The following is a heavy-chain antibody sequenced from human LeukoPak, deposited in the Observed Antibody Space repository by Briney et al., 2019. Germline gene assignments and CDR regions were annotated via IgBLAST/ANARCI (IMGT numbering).Heavy chain of an antibody. CDR2: IYYSGST. J-gene: IGHJ4*02. Sequence: SETLSLTCTVSGDSINSGTYYWGWIRQPPGKALEWIGSIYYSGSTYYNPSLKSRVTISVDTSKNQFSLRLTSVTDADTAIYYCARHHKRVSGVVSGTVDYWGQGTLVTVSS. CDR3: ARHHKRVSGVVSGTVDY. D-gene: IGHD3-3*01. V-gene: IGHV4-39*01. CDR1: GDSINSGTYY.